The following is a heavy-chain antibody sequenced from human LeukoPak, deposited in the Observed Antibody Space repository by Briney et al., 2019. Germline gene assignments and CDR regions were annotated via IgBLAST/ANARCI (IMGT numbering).Heavy chain of an antibody. V-gene: IGHV3-48*04. CDR2: ITSGSSLI. CDR3: ARDPGFSSGAYYFDS. D-gene: IGHD6-25*01. J-gene: IGHJ4*02. CDR1: GFTFSNYS. Sequence: PGGSLRLSCAASGFTFSNYSMNWVRQAPGKGLEWVSYITSGSSLIYYADSVKGRFTISRDNAKSSLYLQMSSLRAEDTALYYCARDPGFSSGAYYFDSWGQGTLVTVSS.